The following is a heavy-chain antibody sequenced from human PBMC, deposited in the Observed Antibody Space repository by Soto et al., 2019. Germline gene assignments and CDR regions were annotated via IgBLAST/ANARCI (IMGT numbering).Heavy chain of an antibody. Sequence: QVQLVQSGAELQKPGSSVKVSCKASGGSVTAYTINWVRQAPGQGLEWIGAFIPILPTPNYAQKFQGRVTIDADGPTNSASMELKTLTSDDAAVYYCGAGAVVPAYPNRVDSWGQGTRVTVSS. D-gene: IGHD2-15*01. CDR3: GAGAVVPAYPNRVDS. CDR1: GGSVTAYT. J-gene: IGHJ4*02. CDR2: FIPILPTP. V-gene: IGHV1-69*12.